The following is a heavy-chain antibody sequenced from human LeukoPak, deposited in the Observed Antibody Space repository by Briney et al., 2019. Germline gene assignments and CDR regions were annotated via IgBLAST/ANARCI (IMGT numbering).Heavy chain of an antibody. CDR2: ITSSGSHI. Sequence: GGSLRLSCAASGFTFSDYNMNWVPQAPGKGLEWVSSITSSGSHIYYADSVRGRFTISRDNAKNSLYLQMNSLRAEDTAVYYCAKTSDYWGQGTLVTVSS. V-gene: IGHV3-21*01. D-gene: IGHD1-14*01. J-gene: IGHJ4*02. CDR3: AKTSDY. CDR1: GFTFSDYN.